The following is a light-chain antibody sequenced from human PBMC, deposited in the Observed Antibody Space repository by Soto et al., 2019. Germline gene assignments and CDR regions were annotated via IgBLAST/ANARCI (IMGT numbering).Light chain of an antibody. CDR3: SSYRGSRTLVV. Sequence: QSVPTQPASVFGSPGQSITISCTGSFSDIGGYNYVSWYQVHPGKAPKLIIYDVSNRPSGVSDRFSGSKSEYTASLTISGLQPEDEAEYYCSSYRGSRTLVVFGGGTQLTVL. CDR2: DVS. V-gene: IGLV2-14*03. CDR1: FSDIGGYNY. J-gene: IGLJ2*01.